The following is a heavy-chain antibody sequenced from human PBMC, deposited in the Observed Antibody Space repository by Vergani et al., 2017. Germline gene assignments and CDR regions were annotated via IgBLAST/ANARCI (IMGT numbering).Heavy chain of an antibody. CDR3: ARENGYQLPYYYYYYGMDV. Sequence: QVQLVQSGAEVKKPGASVKVSCKASGYTFTSYDINWVRQATGQGLEWMGWMNPNSGNTGYAQKFQGRVTMTRNTSISTAYMELSSLRSEDTAVYYCARENGYQLPYYYYYYGMDVWGQGTTVTVSS. D-gene: IGHD2-2*01. V-gene: IGHV1-8*01. CDR1: GYTFTSYD. CDR2: MNPNSGNT. J-gene: IGHJ6*02.